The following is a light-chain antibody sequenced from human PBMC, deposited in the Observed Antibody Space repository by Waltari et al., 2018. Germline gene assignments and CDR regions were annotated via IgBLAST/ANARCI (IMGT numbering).Light chain of an antibody. V-gene: IGKV1-NL1*01. CDR3: QQLYSTPRT. Sequence: DIQMTQSPSSLSASVGDRVTVTCRASQDINNSLAWYQQKPGQAPKLLLYFASTLESGVPSRFSGGGSGTEYTLTISSPQPEDFAIYFCQQLYSTPRTFGQGTKVDIK. CDR1: QDINNS. J-gene: IGKJ1*01. CDR2: FAS.